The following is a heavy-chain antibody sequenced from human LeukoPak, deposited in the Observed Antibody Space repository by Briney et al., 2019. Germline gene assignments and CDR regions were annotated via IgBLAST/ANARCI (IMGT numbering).Heavy chain of an antibody. J-gene: IGHJ4*02. CDR1: GYTFTGYY. Sequence: ASVKVSCKASGYTFTGYYMHWVRQAPGQGLEWMGRINPNSGGTNYAQKFQGRVTMTRDTSISAAYMELSRLRSDDTAVYYCAALTGTTTFDYWGQGTLVTVSS. D-gene: IGHD1-7*01. CDR2: INPNSGGT. V-gene: IGHV1-2*06. CDR3: AALTGTTTFDY.